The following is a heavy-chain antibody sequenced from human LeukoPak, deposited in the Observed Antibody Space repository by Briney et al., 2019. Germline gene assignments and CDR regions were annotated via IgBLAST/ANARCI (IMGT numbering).Heavy chain of an antibody. CDR2: ISGSGGST. V-gene: IGHV3-23*01. J-gene: IGHJ4*02. CDR1: GFTFSSYA. D-gene: IGHD3-3*01. Sequence: GGSLRLSCAASGFTFSSYAMSWVRQAPGKGLEWVSAISGSGGSTYYADSVKGRFTIYRDNSKNTLYLQMNSLRAEDTAVYYCAKEGGRRFLEWLGGGSFDYWGQGTLVTVSS. CDR3: AKEGGRRFLEWLGGGSFDY.